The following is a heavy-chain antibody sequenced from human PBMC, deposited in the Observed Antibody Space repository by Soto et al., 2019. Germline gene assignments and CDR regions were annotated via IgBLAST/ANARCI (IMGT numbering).Heavy chain of an antibody. J-gene: IGHJ5*02. CDR1: GFSLSNARMG. V-gene: IGHV2-26*01. CDR2: IFSNDEK. Sequence: QVPLKESGPVLVKPTETLTLTCTVSGFSLSNARMGVSWIRQPPGKPLEWLAHIFSNDEKFYSTFLKSRLNISKDTSNIQVVSTMTNMDPVDTATYYCKRIFSPPVRSDLGGFDPWGQGTLVTVSS. CDR3: KRIFSPPVRSDLGGFDP. D-gene: IGHD4-17*01.